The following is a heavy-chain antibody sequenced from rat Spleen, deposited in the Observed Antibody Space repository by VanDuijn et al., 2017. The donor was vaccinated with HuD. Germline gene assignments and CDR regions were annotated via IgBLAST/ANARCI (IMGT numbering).Heavy chain of an antibody. CDR2: ITNAAGST. CDR3: TGPFDY. Sequence: EMQLVESGGGLVQPGRSLKISCVASGFTFNKFWMTWIRQVPGKGLEWVASITNAAGSTYYPDSVKGRFTISRDNAKSTLYLQMNSLRSEDTATYYCTGPFDYWGQGVMVTVSS. V-gene: IGHV5-31*01. CDR1: GFTFNKFW. J-gene: IGHJ2*01.